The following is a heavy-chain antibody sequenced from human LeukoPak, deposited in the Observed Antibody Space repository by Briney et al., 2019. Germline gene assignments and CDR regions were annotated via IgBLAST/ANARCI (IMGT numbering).Heavy chain of an antibody. D-gene: IGHD5-24*01. CDR1: GFTFSSYA. CDR3: AKGRRDGYNFDFDY. J-gene: IGHJ4*02. Sequence: TGGSLRLSCAASGFTFSSYAMSWVRQAPGKGLEWVSAISGSGGSTYYADSVKGRFTISRDNSKNTLYLQMNSLRAEDTAVYYCAKGRRDGYNFDFDYWGQGTLVTVSS. V-gene: IGHV3-23*01. CDR2: ISGSGGST.